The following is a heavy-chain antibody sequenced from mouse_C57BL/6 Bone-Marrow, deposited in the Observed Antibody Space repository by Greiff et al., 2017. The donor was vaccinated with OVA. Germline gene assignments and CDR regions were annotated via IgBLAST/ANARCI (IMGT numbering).Heavy chain of an antibody. CDR2: ISGGGGNT. Sequence: DVHLVESGGGLVKPGGSLKLSCAASGFTFSSYTMSWVRQTPEKRLEWVATISGGGGNTYYPDSVKGRFTISRDNAKNTLYLQMSSLRSEDTALYYCARRDWDNYFDYWGQGTTLTVSS. V-gene: IGHV5-9*01. CDR1: GFTFSSYT. D-gene: IGHD4-1*01. CDR3: ARRDWDNYFDY. J-gene: IGHJ2*01.